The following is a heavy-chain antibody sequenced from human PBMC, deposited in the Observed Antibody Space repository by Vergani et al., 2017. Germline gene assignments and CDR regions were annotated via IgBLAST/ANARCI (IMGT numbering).Heavy chain of an antibody. CDR3: ARRLIGYCSSTGTYYYYMDV. CDR2: ISAYNGNT. CDR1: GYTFTSYG. D-gene: IGHD2-2*01. J-gene: IGHJ6*03. Sequence: QVQLVQSGAEVKKPGASVKVSCKASGYTFTSYGISWVRQAPGQGLEWMGWISAYNGNTHYAQKLQGRVTMTTYTSTSTAYMELRSLRTDDTAVYNCARRLIGYCSSTGTYYYYMDVWGKGTTVTVSS. V-gene: IGHV1-18*01.